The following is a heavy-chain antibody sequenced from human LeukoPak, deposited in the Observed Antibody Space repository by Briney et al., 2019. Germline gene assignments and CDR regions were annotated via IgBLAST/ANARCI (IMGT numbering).Heavy chain of an antibody. CDR3: ARHCSSTSCYTSFDY. V-gene: IGHV4-59*08. CDR2: IYYSGST. J-gene: IGHJ4*02. D-gene: IGHD2-2*02. Sequence: SETLSLTCTVSGGSISSYYWGWIRQPPGKGLEWIGYIYYSGSTNYNPSLKSRVTISVDTSKNQFSLKLSSVTAADTAVYYCARHCSSTSCYTSFDYWGQGTLVTVSS. CDR1: GGSISSYY.